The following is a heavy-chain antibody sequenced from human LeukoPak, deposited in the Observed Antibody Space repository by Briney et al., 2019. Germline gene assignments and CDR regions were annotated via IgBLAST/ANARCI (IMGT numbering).Heavy chain of an antibody. V-gene: IGHV3-23*01. D-gene: IGHD2-2*02. CDR1: GFTFSNYA. Sequence: PGGSLRLSCAASGFTFSNYAMNWVRQAPGKGLEWVSVISGSGGSTFYADSVKGRFTISRDNSRNTRYLQMNSLRAEDTAVYYFAKTYPHTVQRCSYTSCYKFDYWGQGTLVTVSS. J-gene: IGHJ4*02. CDR2: ISGSGGST. CDR3: AKTYPHTVQRCSYTSCYKFDY.